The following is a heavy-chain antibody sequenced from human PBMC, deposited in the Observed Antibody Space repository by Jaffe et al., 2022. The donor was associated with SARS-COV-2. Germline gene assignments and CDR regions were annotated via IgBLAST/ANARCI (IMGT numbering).Heavy chain of an antibody. CDR1: GFTFSSYS. V-gene: IGHV3-48*01. CDR2: ISGSSSAI. Sequence: EVQLVESGGGLVQPGGSLRLSCAASGFTFSSYSMNWVRQAPGKGLEWVSYISGSSSAIYYADSVQGRFTISRDNAKNSLYLQMNSLRAEDTAVYYCARANRYYFDYWGQGTLVTVSS. J-gene: IGHJ4*02. CDR3: ARANRYYFDY.